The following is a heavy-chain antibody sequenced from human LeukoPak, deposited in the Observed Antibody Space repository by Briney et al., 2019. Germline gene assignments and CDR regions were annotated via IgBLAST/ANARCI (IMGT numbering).Heavy chain of an antibody. J-gene: IGHJ4*02. V-gene: IGHV3-23*01. CDR3: AKDYYDISGSRYDF. CDR2: ISGSGGDT. Sequence: GGSLRLSCAASGFAFSSYAMSWVRQAPGKGLEWVSAISGSGGDTWYADSVRGRFTISRDNSKNTLYMQVNSLRAGDTAVYYCAKDYYDISGSRYDFWGQGTLVTVSS. CDR1: GFAFSSYA. D-gene: IGHD3-22*01.